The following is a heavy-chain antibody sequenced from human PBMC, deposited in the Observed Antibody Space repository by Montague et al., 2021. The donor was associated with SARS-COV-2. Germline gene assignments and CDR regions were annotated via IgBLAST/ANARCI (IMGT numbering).Heavy chain of an antibody. CDR1: GESFSGFF. D-gene: IGHD4-11*01. V-gene: IGHV4-34*01. CDR2: INVRGVTNY. J-gene: IGHJ4*02. Sequence: SETLSLTCAVYGESFSGFFWCWIRQPPGTGLEWIAEINVRGVTNYNYNPSLGSRVTISADTSKNQFSLKLRSVTAADTAVYYCARWDPQTLTVISLRGKSANDYWGQGTLVTVSS. CDR3: ARWDPQTLTVISLRGKSANDY.